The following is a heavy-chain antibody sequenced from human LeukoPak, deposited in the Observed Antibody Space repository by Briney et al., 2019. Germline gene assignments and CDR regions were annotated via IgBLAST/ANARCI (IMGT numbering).Heavy chain of an antibody. Sequence: SETLSLTCTVSGGSISSGGYYWSWIRQHPGKGLEWIGYIYYSGSTYYNPSLKSRVTISVDTSKNQFSLKLSSVTAADTAVYYCAREVGDYVWESYRPSHFDYWGQGTLVTVSS. CDR1: GGSISSGGYY. J-gene: IGHJ4*02. V-gene: IGHV4-31*03. CDR3: AREVGDYVWESYRPSHFDY. CDR2: IYYSGST. D-gene: IGHD3-16*02.